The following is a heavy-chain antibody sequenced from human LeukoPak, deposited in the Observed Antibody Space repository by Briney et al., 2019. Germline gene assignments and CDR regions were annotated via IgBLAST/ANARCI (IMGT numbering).Heavy chain of an antibody. CDR2: ISGSGGST. Sequence: PGGSLRLSCAASGFTFSSYAMSWVRQAPGKGLEWVSAISGSGGSTYYADSVKGRFTISRDNSKNTLYLQMNSLRAEDTAVYYCAKRSGSYYVGNYYMDVWGKGTTVTISS. V-gene: IGHV3-23*01. CDR1: GFTFSSYA. CDR3: AKRSGSYYVGNYYMDV. D-gene: IGHD1-26*01. J-gene: IGHJ6*03.